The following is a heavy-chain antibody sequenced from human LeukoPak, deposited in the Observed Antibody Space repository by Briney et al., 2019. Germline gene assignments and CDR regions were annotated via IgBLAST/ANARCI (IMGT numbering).Heavy chain of an antibody. CDR3: AGDQGAGSDY. CDR2: INQNGSEK. Sequence: GGSLRLSCTASGFTFNNYWMNWVRQAPGKGLEWVANINQNGSEKYYVDSVKGRFTISRDNAKNSLYLQMNSLRAEDTAVYYCAGDQGAGSDYWGQGTLVTVSS. V-gene: IGHV3-7*01. CDR1: GFTFNNYW. D-gene: IGHD6-19*01. J-gene: IGHJ4*02.